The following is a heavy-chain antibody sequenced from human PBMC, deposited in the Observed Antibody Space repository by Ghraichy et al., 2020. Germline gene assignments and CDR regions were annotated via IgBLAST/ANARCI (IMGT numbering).Heavy chain of an antibody. J-gene: IGHJ4*02. CDR1: GYSISSGYF. CDR2: TFHSGTT. Sequence: SETLSLTCSVSGYSISSGYFWGWIRQPPGKGLEWIASTFHSGTTYYNPSLESRVTISVDTSKNQVSLSLGSVTAADTAVHYCTGLETRQYLLSHFELWGQGTLVTVSS. D-gene: IGHD1-1*01. CDR3: TGLETRQYLLSHFEL. V-gene: IGHV4-38-2*01.